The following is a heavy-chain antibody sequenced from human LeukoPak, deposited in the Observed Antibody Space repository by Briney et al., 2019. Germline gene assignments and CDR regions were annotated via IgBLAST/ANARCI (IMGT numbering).Heavy chain of an antibody. D-gene: IGHD4-23*01. V-gene: IGHV1-2*02. J-gene: IGHJ3*02. CDR3: ARSDLTTVVTPLRRPLLVYDAFDI. Sequence: GASVKVSCKASRYTFTGYYMHWVRQAPGQGLEWMGWINPNSSGTNYAKKFQGRVTMTRDTSISTAYMELSRLRSDDTAVYYCARSDLTTVVTPLRRPLLVYDAFDIWGQGTMVTVSS. CDR1: RYTFTGYY. CDR2: INPNSSGT.